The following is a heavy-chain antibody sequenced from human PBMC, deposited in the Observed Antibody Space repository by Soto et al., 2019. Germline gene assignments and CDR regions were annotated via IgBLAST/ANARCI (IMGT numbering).Heavy chain of an antibody. CDR3: VRSGDNYNLLDY. CDR2: RSKSGSFT. CDR1: GFTFSDSY. Sequence: GGSLRLSGAASGFTFSDSYMSWLRQAQGKGLEWIGYRSKSGSFTRYSDSVKGRFSISRDNAKNSLYLQINSLRGDDTAIYYCVRSGDNYNLLDYWGQGTPFTVSS. V-gene: IGHV3-11*06. D-gene: IGHD1-1*01. J-gene: IGHJ4*02.